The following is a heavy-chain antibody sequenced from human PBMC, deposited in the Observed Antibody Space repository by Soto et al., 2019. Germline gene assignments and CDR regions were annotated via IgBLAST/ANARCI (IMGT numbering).Heavy chain of an antibody. D-gene: IGHD4-17*01. CDR2: IVVGSGNT. CDR3: AADSYNGEYGGLTFDY. CDR1: GFTFTSSA. Sequence: SVKVSCKASGFTFTSSAVQWVRQARGQRLEWIGWIVVGSGNTNYAQKFQERVTITRDMSTSTAYMELSSLRSDDTAVYYCAADSYNGEYGGLTFDYWGQGTLVTVSS. J-gene: IGHJ4*02. V-gene: IGHV1-58*01.